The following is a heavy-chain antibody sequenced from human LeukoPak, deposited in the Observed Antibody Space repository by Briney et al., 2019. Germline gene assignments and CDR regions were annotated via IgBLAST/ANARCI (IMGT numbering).Heavy chain of an antibody. V-gene: IGHV3-23*01. CDR3: AKTTAGYSSGRFPGWPVDY. J-gene: IGHJ4*02. D-gene: IGHD6-19*01. Sequence: GGSLRLSCAASGFTFSSYALSWVRQAPGKGLEWVSGIFGSGGSKHYADSVKGRFTISRDNSKNTVYLQMNSLRAEDTAVYYCAKTTAGYSSGRFPGWPVDYWGQGTLVTVSS. CDR2: IFGSGGSK. CDR1: GFTFSSYA.